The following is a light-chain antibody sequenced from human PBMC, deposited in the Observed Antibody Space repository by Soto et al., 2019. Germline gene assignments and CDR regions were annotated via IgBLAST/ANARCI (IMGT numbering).Light chain of an antibody. CDR1: SSDVGGYNY. Sequence: QSVLTQPASVSGSPGQSITISCTGTSSDVGGYNYVSWYQQHPGKAPKLMIYEVSNRPSGVSNRFSGSKSGNTASLTISGLQAEDEDDYYCISYTSSSIDYVFGTGTKVTVL. CDR2: EVS. CDR3: ISYTSSSIDYV. V-gene: IGLV2-14*01. J-gene: IGLJ1*01.